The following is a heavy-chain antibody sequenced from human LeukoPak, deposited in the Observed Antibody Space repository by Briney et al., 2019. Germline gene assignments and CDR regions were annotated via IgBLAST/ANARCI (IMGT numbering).Heavy chain of an antibody. D-gene: IGHD5/OR15-5a*01. J-gene: IGHJ5*02. CDR1: GASISGSF. Sequence: SETLSLTCTVSGASISGSFWTWIRQSPGKGLEWLAYIYYTGSTNLNPSLKSRLTISVDTSKNQFSLRLSSVTAADTAIYYCARRMTVSATNWFDPWGQGTLVTVSS. CDR3: ARRMTVSATNWFDP. V-gene: IGHV4-59*01. CDR2: IYYTGST.